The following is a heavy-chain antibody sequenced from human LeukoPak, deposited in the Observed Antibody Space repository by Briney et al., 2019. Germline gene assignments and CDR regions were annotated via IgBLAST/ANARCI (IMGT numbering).Heavy chain of an antibody. Sequence: GGSLRLSCAASGFTVSSNYMSWVRRAPGKGLEWVSVIYFDGNTYYADSVKGRFTISRDNSKNTLYLQMNSLRAEDTAVYYCARLRSSSPVQVHWGQGTLVTVSS. J-gene: IGHJ4*02. CDR3: ARLRSSSPVQVH. V-gene: IGHV3-66*01. CDR2: IYFDGNT. D-gene: IGHD6-6*01. CDR1: GFTVSSNY.